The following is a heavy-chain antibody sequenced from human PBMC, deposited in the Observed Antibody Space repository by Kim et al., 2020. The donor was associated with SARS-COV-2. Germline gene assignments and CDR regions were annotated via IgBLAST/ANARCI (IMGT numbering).Heavy chain of an antibody. J-gene: IGHJ4*02. Sequence: YNPSLKSRVTISVDTSKNQFSLKLGSVTAADTAVYYCARRLAAAGAFFDYWGQGTLVTVSS. CDR3: ARRLAAAGAFFDY. V-gene: IGHV4-39*01. D-gene: IGHD6-13*01.